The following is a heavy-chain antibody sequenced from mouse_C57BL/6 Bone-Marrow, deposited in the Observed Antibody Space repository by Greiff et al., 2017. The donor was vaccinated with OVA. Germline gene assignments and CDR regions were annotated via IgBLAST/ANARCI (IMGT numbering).Heavy chain of an antibody. V-gene: IGHV5-16*01. Sequence: EVQLVESEGGLVQPGSSMKLSCTASGFTFSDYYMAWVRQVPEKGLEWVANINYDGSSTYYLDSLKSRFIISRDNVKNILYLQMSSLKSEDTATYYCARDRAGREGFDYWGQGTTLTVSS. CDR1: GFTFSDYY. CDR2: INYDGSST. D-gene: IGHD3-3*01. CDR3: ARDRAGREGFDY. J-gene: IGHJ2*01.